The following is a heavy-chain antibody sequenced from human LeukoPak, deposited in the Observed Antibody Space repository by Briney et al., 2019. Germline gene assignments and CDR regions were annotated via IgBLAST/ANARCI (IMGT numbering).Heavy chain of an antibody. J-gene: IGHJ5*02. CDR3: ARGKLRRAAAGTAWFDP. Sequence: ASVKVSCKASGYTFTSYDINWVRQATGQGLEWMGWMNPNSGNTGYAQKFQGRVTITRNTSISTAYMKLSGLRSEDTAVYYCARGKLRRAAAGTAWFDPWGQGTLVTVSS. CDR1: GYTFTSYD. CDR2: MNPNSGNT. D-gene: IGHD6-13*01. V-gene: IGHV1-8*03.